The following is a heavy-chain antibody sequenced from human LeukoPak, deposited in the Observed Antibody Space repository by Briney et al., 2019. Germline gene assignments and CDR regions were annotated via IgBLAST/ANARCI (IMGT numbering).Heavy chain of an antibody. Sequence: SETLSLTCTVSGGSISSSSYYWGWIRQPPGKGLEWIGSIYYSGSTYYNPSLKSRVTISVDTSKNQFSLKLSSVTAADTAVYYCARDREVGATGYYFDYWGQGTLVTVSS. D-gene: IGHD1-26*01. CDR2: IYYSGST. CDR3: ARDREVGATGYYFDY. CDR1: GGSISSSSYY. J-gene: IGHJ4*02. V-gene: IGHV4-39*07.